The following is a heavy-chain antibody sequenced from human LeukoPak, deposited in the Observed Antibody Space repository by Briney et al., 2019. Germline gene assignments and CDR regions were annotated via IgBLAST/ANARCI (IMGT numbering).Heavy chain of an antibody. CDR3: AATRGYLELRN. Sequence: ASVKVSCKVSGYTLTELSMHWVRQAPGKGLEWMGGFDPEDGETIYAQKFQGRVTMTGDTSTDTAYMELSSLRSEDTAVYYCAATRGYLELRNWGQGTLVTVSS. CDR2: FDPEDGET. V-gene: IGHV1-24*01. CDR1: GYTLTELS. D-gene: IGHD1-7*01. J-gene: IGHJ4*02.